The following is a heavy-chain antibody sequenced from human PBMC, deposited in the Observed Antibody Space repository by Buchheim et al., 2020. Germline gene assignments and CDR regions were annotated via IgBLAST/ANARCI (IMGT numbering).Heavy chain of an antibody. CDR3: ATFRYSYGFHGS. J-gene: IGHJ5*02. CDR1: GASINNYY. D-gene: IGHD5-18*01. CDR2: NYYTANT. V-gene: IGHV4-59*01. Sequence: QVQLQESGPGLVEPSETLSLTCTVSGASINNYYCSWIRQPPGKGLEWLGYNYYTANTNYNPSLKSRVTISIDSSKSQFSLKLSSVTAADTAVYYCATFRYSYGFHGSWGQGTL.